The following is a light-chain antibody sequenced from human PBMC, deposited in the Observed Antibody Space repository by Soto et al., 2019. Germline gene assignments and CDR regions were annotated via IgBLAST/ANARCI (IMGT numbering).Light chain of an antibody. CDR2: EVS. J-gene: IGLJ2*01. V-gene: IGLV2-14*01. CDR1: SSDVGAYNY. CDR3: STYINSITFVI. Sequence: QSALTQPASVSGSPGQSITISCTGTSSDVGAYNYISWYQQHPGKAPKLMIYEVSNRPSGVSTRFSGSKSGNTASLTISGLQAEDEGDYYCSTYINSITFVIFGGGTMLTVL.